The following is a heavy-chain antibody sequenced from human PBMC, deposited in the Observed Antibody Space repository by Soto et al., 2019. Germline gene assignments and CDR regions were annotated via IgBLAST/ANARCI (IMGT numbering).Heavy chain of an antibody. CDR1: GFTFSSYG. Sequence: TGGSLRLSCAASGFTFSSYGMHSVRQAPGKGLEWVAVISDDGSNKYYADSVKGRFTISRDNSKNTLYLQMNSLRAEDTAVYYCAREFYDRYSGSSRPFDYWGQGTLVTVSS. CDR3: AREFYDRYSGSSRPFDY. J-gene: IGHJ4*02. D-gene: IGHD1-26*01. V-gene: IGHV3-30*03. CDR2: ISDDGSNK.